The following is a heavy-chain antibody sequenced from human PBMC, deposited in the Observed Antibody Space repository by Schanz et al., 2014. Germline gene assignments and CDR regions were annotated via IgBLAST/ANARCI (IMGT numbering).Heavy chain of an antibody. CDR3: ARHLVNAYGMDV. D-gene: IGHD3-3*02. Sequence: QVQLQQWGAGLLKPSETLSLTCAVYGGPFSGYFWSWIRQSPGKGLQWIGEIHHSGSIIYNPSLRGGVTISMDTSKTQFSLKVTSVTAADTAVYYCARHLVNAYGMDVWGQGTAVTVSS. CDR1: GGPFSGYF. V-gene: IGHV4-34*01. CDR2: IHHSGSI. J-gene: IGHJ6*02.